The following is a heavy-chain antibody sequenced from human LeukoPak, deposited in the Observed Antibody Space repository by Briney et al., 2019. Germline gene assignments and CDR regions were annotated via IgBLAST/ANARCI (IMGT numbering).Heavy chain of an antibody. CDR3: ARIAVAGTNLDY. Sequence: SETLSLTCTVSGGSISSSSYYWGWIRQPPGKGLEWIGSIYYSGSTYYNPSLKSRVTISVDTSKNQFSLKLSSVTATDTAVYYCARIAVAGTNLDYWGQGTLVTVSS. D-gene: IGHD6-19*01. CDR2: IYYSGST. V-gene: IGHV4-39*01. CDR1: GGSISSSSYY. J-gene: IGHJ4*02.